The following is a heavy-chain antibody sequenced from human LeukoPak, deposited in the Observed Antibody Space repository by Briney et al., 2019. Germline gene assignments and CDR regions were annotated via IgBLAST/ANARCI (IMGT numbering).Heavy chain of an antibody. V-gene: IGHV3-74*01. Sequence: AGGSLRLSCAASGFTFSYFWMHWFRQTPGKGLVWVSCTNTDGSYSSYADSVKGRFTISRDNVRNTLYLQMSSLRAEDSAVYYCARDFSSSFYYYYGMDVWGQGTTVTVSS. CDR2: TNTDGSYS. CDR3: ARDFSSSFYYYYGMDV. J-gene: IGHJ6*02. CDR1: GFTFSYFW. D-gene: IGHD6-6*01.